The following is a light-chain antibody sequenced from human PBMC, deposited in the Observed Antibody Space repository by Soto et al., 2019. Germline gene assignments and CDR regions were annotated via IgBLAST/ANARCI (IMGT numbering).Light chain of an antibody. J-gene: IGKJ4*01. CDR1: QSVNSN. CDR3: QQYNDWPLT. Sequence: EKVMTQSPATLSVSPGERATLSRRASQSVNSNLAWYQQKPGQAPRLLIYGASTRATGIPARFSGSASGTEFTLTISSLQSEDFAVYYCQQYNDWPLTFGGGTKVEIK. V-gene: IGKV3-15*01. CDR2: GAS.